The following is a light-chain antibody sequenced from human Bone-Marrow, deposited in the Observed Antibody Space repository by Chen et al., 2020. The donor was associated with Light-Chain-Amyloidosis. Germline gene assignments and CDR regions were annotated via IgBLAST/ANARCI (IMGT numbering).Light chain of an antibody. J-gene: IGLJ3*02. CDR2: DDS. V-gene: IGLV3-21*02. Sequence: SYVLTQPSSASVAPGQTATIACGGNNIGSTSVHGYQQTPGQAPLLVVYDDSDRPSGIPERLSGSNSGNTATLTISRVEAEDEADYYCQVWDRSSDRPVFGGGTKLTVL. CDR3: QVWDRSSDRPV. CDR1: NIGSTS.